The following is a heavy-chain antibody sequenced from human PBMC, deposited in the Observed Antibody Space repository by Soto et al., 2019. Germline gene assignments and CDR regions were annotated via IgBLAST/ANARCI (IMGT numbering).Heavy chain of an antibody. CDR1: GLSLSTSGVG. CDR3: AYAYDFLSGTNWFDP. D-gene: IGHD3-3*01. V-gene: IGHV2-5*02. J-gene: IGHJ5*02. Sequence: SGPTLVNPTQTLTLTCTFSGLSLSTSGVGVVWIRQPPGKALEWLALIYWDETKRYSPSLRSRLTITKDTSKNQVVLTMTNMGPMDTGTYYCAYAYDFLSGTNWFDPWGQGTLVTVSS. CDR2: IYWDETK.